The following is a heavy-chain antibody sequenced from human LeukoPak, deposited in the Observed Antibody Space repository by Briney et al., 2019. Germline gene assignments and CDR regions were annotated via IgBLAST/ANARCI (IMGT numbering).Heavy chain of an antibody. J-gene: IGHJ4*02. D-gene: IGHD1-7*01. Sequence: ASVKVSCKASGYTFTSYDINWVRQATGQGLEWMGWMNPNSGNTGYAQKFQGRVTITRNTSISTAYMELSSLRSEDTAVYYCARSNWSYGGDFDYWGQGTLVTVSS. V-gene: IGHV1-8*03. CDR3: ARSNWSYGGDFDY. CDR2: MNPNSGNT. CDR1: GYTFTSYD.